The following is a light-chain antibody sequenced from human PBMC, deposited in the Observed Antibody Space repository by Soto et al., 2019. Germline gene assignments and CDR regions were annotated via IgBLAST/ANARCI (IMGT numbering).Light chain of an antibody. V-gene: IGLV2-8*01. CDR3: QSYAGSNPYV. CDR1: KNDIGAYDF. CDR2: EVV. J-gene: IGLJ1*01. Sequence: QSALTQPPSASGSPGQSVTISCTGTKNDIGAYDFVSWYQHHPGKALSKIIYEVVQRPSGVPDRFSGSKSGNTALLTVSGLQAADEADEFCQSYAGSNPYVFGSGTQLTVL.